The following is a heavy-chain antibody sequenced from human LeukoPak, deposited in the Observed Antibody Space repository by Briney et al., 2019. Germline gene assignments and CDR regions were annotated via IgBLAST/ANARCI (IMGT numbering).Heavy chain of an antibody. Sequence: SETLSLTCAVYGGSFSGYYWSWIRQPPGKGLEWIGEINHSGSTNYNPSLKSRVTISVDTSKNQFSLKLSSVTAADTAVYYCARGMCSGGSCPPGYYFDYWGQGTLTPSPQ. V-gene: IGHV4-34*01. CDR1: GGSFSGYY. J-gene: IGHJ4*02. CDR2: INHSGST. D-gene: IGHD2-15*01. CDR3: ARGMCSGGSCPPGYYFDY.